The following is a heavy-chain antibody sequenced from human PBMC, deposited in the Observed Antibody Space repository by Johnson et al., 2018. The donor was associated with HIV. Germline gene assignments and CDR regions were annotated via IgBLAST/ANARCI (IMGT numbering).Heavy chain of an antibody. V-gene: IGHV3-30-3*01. J-gene: IGHJ3*01. Sequence: QVQLVESGGGVVQPERSLRLPCGAPGITFSSNAMHCVCQVPGKGLEWVAVISYDGSNKYYADSVKGRFTISRDNSKNTLYRQMNSLRAEDTAVYYCARAPWAGYSYGLLDGGQGTMVTVSS. D-gene: IGHD5-18*01. CDR2: ISYDGSNK. CDR3: ARAPWAGYSYGLLD. CDR1: GITFSSNA.